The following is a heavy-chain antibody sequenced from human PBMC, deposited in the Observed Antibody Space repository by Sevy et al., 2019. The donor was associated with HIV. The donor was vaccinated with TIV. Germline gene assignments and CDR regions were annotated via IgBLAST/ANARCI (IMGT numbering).Heavy chain of an antibody. D-gene: IGHD1-7*01. V-gene: IGHV3-53*01. J-gene: IGHJ4*02. CDR3: ARLELELRDRLEYYFDY. Sequence: GGSLRLSCAASGFTVSSNYMSWVRQAPGKGLEWVSVIYSGGSTYYADSVKGRFTISRDNSKKTLYLQMNSLRAEDTAVYYCARLELELRDRLEYYFDYWGQGTLVTVSS. CDR1: GFTVSSNY. CDR2: IYSGGST.